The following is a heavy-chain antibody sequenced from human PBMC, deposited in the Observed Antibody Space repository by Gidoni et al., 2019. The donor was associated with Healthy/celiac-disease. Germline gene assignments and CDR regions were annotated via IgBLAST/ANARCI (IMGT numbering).Heavy chain of an antibody. Sequence: QVQLQESGPGLVKPSQTLSLTCTVSGGSISSGDYYWSWIRQPPGKGLEWIGYIYYSGSTYYNPSLKSRVTISVDTSKNQFSLKLSSVTAADTAVYYCASQGGCSSTSCYKEVDYWGQGTLVTVSS. CDR1: GGSISSGDYY. J-gene: IGHJ4*02. V-gene: IGHV4-30-4*01. CDR2: IYYSGST. CDR3: ASQGGCSSTSCYKEVDY. D-gene: IGHD2-2*02.